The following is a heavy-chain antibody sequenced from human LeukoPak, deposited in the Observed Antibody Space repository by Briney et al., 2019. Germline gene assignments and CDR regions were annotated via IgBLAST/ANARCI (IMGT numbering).Heavy chain of an antibody. CDR2: IYENGGTT. D-gene: IGHD2-21*01. Sequence: KPGGSLRLSCVGSGFTFRSHAMSWVRQAPEKGLEFVSGIYENGGTTYYADSVKGRFFISRDNSKNTLYLQMDSLRGEDTAVYYCAKDFRIGYSAHFDYWGQGALVTVSS. J-gene: IGHJ4*02. CDR1: GFTFRSHA. V-gene: IGHV3-23*01. CDR3: AKDFRIGYSAHFDY.